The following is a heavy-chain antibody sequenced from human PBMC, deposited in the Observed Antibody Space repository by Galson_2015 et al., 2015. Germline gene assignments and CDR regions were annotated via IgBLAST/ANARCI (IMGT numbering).Heavy chain of an antibody. CDR2: ISWNSGSI. D-gene: IGHD2/OR15-2a*01. CDR3: AKDINPIIQAFFAFDI. V-gene: IGHV3-9*01. CDR1: GFTFDDYA. J-gene: IGHJ3*02. Sequence: SLRLSCAASGFTFDDYAMHWVRQAPGKGLEWVSGISWNSGSIGYADSVKGRFTISRDNAKNSLYLQMNSLRAEDTALYYCAKDINPIIQAFFAFDIWGQGTMVTVSS.